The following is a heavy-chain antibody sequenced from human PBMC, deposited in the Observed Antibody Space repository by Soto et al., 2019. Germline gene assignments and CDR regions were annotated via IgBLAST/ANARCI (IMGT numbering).Heavy chain of an antibody. V-gene: IGHV3-15*07. D-gene: IGHD2-15*01. J-gene: IGHJ4*02. CDR2: IKTKPDGGTA. Sequence: EVQLVESGGGLVKPGGSLRLSCAAAGFSFSHAWMNWVRQAPGKGLEWVGRIKTKPDGGTAVYAAPVEGRFTISRDDSKSTLFLQMNSLKIEDTAVYYCTTSTWLGYCGGDSCYGIDHWGQGTVVTVSS. CDR1: GFSFSHAW. CDR3: TTSTWLGYCGGDSCYGIDH.